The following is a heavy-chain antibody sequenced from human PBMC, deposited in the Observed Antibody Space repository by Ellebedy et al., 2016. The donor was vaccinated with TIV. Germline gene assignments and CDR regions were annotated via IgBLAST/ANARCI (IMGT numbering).Heavy chain of an antibody. V-gene: IGHV3-53*01. D-gene: IGHD6-13*01. CDR2: VYSGGNT. CDR3: ARQVLKAGQGIAAVGFND. CDR1: GFTVSSNY. J-gene: IGHJ4*02. Sequence: GGSLRLXCAASGFTVSSNYMSWVRQAPGKGLEWVSVVYSGGNTYYADSVKGRFTISRDNSKNTLYLQMNSLRAEDTAVYYCARQVLKAGQGIAAVGFNDWGQGTLVTVSS.